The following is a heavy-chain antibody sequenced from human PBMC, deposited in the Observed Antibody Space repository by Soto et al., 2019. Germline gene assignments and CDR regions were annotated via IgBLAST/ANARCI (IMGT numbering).Heavy chain of an antibody. Sequence: SETLSLTCAVSSGSISSSNWWSWVRQPPGKGLEWIGEIYHSGSTNYNPSLKSRVTISVDKSKNQFSLKLSSVTAADTAVYYCARVCITMVRGVSYNWFDPWGQGTLVTVSS. V-gene: IGHV4-4*02. CDR2: IYHSGST. CDR1: SGSISSSNW. CDR3: ARVCITMVRGVSYNWFDP. J-gene: IGHJ5*02. D-gene: IGHD3-10*01.